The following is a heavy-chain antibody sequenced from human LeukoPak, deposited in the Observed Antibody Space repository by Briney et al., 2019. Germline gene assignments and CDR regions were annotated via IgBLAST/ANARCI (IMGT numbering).Heavy chain of an antibody. CDR2: ISYDGSHK. CDR3: GKDQNVAAAGFPYDY. V-gene: IGHV3-30*18. D-gene: IGHD6-13*01. CDR1: GFTFSSYG. Sequence: PGGSLRLSCAASGFTFSSYGMHWVRQAPGRGLEWVAIISYDGSHKYDADSVKGRFTISRDNSKNTLYLQMNSLRAEDTAVYYCGKDQNVAAAGFPYDYWGQGTLVTVSS. J-gene: IGHJ4*02.